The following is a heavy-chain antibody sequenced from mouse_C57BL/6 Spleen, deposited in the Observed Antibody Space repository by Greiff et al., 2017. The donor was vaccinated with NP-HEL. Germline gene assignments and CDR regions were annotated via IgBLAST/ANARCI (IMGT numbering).Heavy chain of an antibody. J-gene: IGHJ3*01. Sequence: QVHVKQSGTELVKPGASVKLSCKASGYTFTSYWMHWVKQRPGQGLEWIGNINPSNGGTNYNEKFKSKATLTVDKSSSTAYMQLSSLTSEDSAVYYCARGDGWLPSWFAYWGQGTLVTVSA. V-gene: IGHV1-53*01. CDR2: INPSNGGT. CDR1: GYTFTSYW. CDR3: ARGDGWLPSWFAY. D-gene: IGHD2-3*01.